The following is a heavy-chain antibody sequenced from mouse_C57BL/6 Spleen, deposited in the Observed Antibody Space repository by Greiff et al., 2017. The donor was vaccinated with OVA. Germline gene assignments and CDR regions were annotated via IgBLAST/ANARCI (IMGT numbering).Heavy chain of an antibody. CDR2: INPNNGGT. CDR1: GYTFTDYN. CDR3: AREGDDGYYLDY. D-gene: IGHD2-3*01. V-gene: IGHV1-22*01. Sequence: VQLQQPGPELVKPGASVKMSCKASGYTFTDYNMHWVKQSHGKSLEWIGYINPNNGGTSYNQKFKGKATLTVNKSSSTAYMELRSLTSEDSAVYYCAREGDDGYYLDYWGQGTTLTVSS. J-gene: IGHJ2*01.